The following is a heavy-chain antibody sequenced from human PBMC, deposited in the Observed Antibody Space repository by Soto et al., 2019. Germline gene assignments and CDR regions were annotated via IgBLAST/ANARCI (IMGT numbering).Heavy chain of an antibody. CDR3: VSWDDIVVSND. Sequence: GGSLRLSCAASGFTFSSYSMNWVRQAPGKGLEWVSPISSSSSYIYYADSVKGRFTISRDNAKNSLYLQMNSLRVDDTAVYYCVSWDDIVVSNDWGQGSLVTVSS. CDR1: GFTFSSYS. CDR2: ISSSSSYI. D-gene: IGHD5-12*01. V-gene: IGHV3-21*01. J-gene: IGHJ4*02.